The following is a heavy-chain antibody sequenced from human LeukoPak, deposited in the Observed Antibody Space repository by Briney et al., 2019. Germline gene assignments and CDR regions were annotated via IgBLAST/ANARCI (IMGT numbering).Heavy chain of an antibody. D-gene: IGHD5-24*01. J-gene: IGHJ4*02. CDR3: ARDRRDGYNKVLDY. Sequence: GGSLRLSCAASGFTFSSYAMHWVRQAPGKGLEWVAVISYDGSNKYYADSVKGRFTISRDNSKNTLYLQMNSLRAEDTAVYCCARDRRDGYNKVLDYWGQGTLVIVSS. V-gene: IGHV3-30-3*01. CDR1: GFTFSSYA. CDR2: ISYDGSNK.